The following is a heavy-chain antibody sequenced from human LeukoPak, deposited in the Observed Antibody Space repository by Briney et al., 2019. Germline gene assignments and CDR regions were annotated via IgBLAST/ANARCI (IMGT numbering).Heavy chain of an antibody. Sequence: VASVKVSCKTSGYTFSNFGINWVRQAPGKGLEWMGWISGNNDNPNYGQKFQGRFTVTTDSSTSTAYMELRNLRFDDTAVYYCARDGTSTDDYWGQGTLVTVSS. V-gene: IGHV1-18*01. J-gene: IGHJ4*02. CDR3: ARDGTSTDDY. CDR2: ISGNNDNP. D-gene: IGHD2-2*01. CDR1: GYTFSNFG.